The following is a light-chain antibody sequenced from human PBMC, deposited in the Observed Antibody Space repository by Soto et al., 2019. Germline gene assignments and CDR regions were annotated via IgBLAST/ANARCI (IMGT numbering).Light chain of an antibody. Sequence: AIQMTQSPSSLSASVGDRVTITCRASQAIRNDLDWYPKKPGKAPNLLIYAPSTIQTGVPSRFSGSGSGTDLTLTISSRQPEDFATYYCLQGYNFPHTFGPGTKVDIK. CDR2: APS. V-gene: IGKV1-6*01. J-gene: IGKJ3*01. CDR3: LQGYNFPHT. CDR1: QAIRND.